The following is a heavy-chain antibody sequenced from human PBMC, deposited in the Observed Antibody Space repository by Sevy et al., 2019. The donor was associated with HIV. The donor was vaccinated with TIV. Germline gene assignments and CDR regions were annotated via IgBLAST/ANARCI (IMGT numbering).Heavy chain of an antibody. J-gene: IGHJ6*02. CDR1: GFSFSGYS. V-gene: IGHV3-21*01. CDR3: ARVNCTNGVCFQGYYYYGLDV. Sequence: GGSLRLSCAASGFSFSGYSFNWVRQAPGKGLEWVSSIYTSSAYIYYADSVKGRFTISRDNAKNSLYLQMSSLRAEDTAVYFCARVNCTNGVCFQGYYYYGLDVWGQGTTVTVSS. CDR2: IYTSSAYI. D-gene: IGHD2-8*01.